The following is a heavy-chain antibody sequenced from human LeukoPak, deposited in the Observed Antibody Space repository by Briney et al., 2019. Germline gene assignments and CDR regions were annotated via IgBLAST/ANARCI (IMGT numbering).Heavy chain of an antibody. Sequence: SETLSLTCTVSGGSISSSSYYWGWIRQPPGKGLEWIGYIYYSGSTNYNPSLKSRVTISVDTSKNQFSLKLSSVTAADTAVYYCARGGSSGSDYWGQGTLVTVSS. J-gene: IGHJ4*02. CDR2: IYYSGST. V-gene: IGHV4-61*05. CDR3: ARGGSSGSDY. CDR1: GGSISSSSYY. D-gene: IGHD6-19*01.